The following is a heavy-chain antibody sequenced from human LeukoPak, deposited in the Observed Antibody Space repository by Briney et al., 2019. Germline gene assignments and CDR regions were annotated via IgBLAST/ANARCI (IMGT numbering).Heavy chain of an antibody. V-gene: IGHV1-46*01. Sequence: ASVKVSCKASGYTFSSYYMHWVRQAPGQGLEWVGLINPTGDSTNYAQNFRGRVTMTRDTSTSTVYMDLSSLRSEDTAVYYCARDSVDGSGTYYNDSPDYWGQGTLVTVSS. CDR2: INPTGDST. J-gene: IGHJ4*02. D-gene: IGHD3-10*01. CDR1: GYTFSSYY. CDR3: ARDSVDGSGTYYNDSPDY.